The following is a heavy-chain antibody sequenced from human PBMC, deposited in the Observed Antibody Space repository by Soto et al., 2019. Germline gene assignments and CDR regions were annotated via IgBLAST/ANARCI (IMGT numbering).Heavy chain of an antibody. CDR2: INHSGST. Sequence: SETLSLTCAVYGGSFSGYYWSWIRQPPGKGLEWIGEINHSGSTNYNPSLKSRVTISVDTSKNQFSLKLSSVTAADTAVYYCARDGKQYSYGYRRTPGPHSDYWGQEPWSPSPQ. CDR3: ARDGKQYSYGYRRTPGPHSDY. J-gene: IGHJ4*01. V-gene: IGHV4-34*01. D-gene: IGHD5-18*01. CDR1: GGSFSGYY.